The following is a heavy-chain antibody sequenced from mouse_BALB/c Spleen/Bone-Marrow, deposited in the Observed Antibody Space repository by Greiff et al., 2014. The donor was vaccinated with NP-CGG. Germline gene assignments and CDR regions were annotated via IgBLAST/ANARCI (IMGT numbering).Heavy chain of an antibody. J-gene: IGHJ4*01. D-gene: IGHD2-1*01. CDR3: ARQYGNLGVMDY. CDR1: GFTFSSYG. V-gene: IGHV5-6*01. CDR2: ISSGGSYT. Sequence: EVQRVESGGDLVKPGGSLKLSCGASGFTFSSYGMSWVRQTPDKRLEWVATISSGGSYTYYPDSVKGRFTISRDNAKNTLYLQMSSLKSEDTAMYYCARQYGNLGVMDYWGQGTSVTVSS.